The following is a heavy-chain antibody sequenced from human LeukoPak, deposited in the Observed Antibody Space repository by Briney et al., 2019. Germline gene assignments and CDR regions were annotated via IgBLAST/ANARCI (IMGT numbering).Heavy chain of an antibody. Sequence: GGSLRLSCAASGFTFSSYGMHWVRQAPGKGLEWVAVISYDGSNKYYADSVKGRFTISRDNSKNTLYLQMNSLRAEDTAVYYCAKGPLGYCSSTSCLYYYYGMDVWGQGTTVTVSS. CDR2: ISYDGSNK. CDR1: GFTFSSYG. CDR3: AKGPLGYCSSTSCLYYYYGMDV. J-gene: IGHJ6*02. D-gene: IGHD2-2*01. V-gene: IGHV3-30*18.